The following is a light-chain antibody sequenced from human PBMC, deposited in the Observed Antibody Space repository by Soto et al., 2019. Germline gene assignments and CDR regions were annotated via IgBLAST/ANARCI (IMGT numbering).Light chain of an antibody. CDR2: GAS. CDR1: QSVSSN. CDR3: QQYNNWPLS. Sequence: IVMTQSPATLSVSPGERATLSCRASQSVSSNLVWYQQKPGQAPRLLIYGASARATGIPARFSGSGSGTEFTLTISSLQSEDFAVYYCQQYNNWPLSFGGGTKVEIK. J-gene: IGKJ4*01. V-gene: IGKV3-15*01.